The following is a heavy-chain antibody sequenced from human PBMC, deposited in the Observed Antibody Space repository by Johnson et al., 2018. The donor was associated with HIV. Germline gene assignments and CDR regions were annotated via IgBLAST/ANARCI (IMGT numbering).Heavy chain of an antibody. Sequence: QVQLVESGGGVVQPGRSLRLSCAVSGFTFNNYPMHWVRQAPGKGLEWVAVISYDGSNKYYADSVKGRFTISRDNSKNTLYLQMNSLRPEDTAVYYCARDQFGTITTGGDGAFDIWGQGTMVTVSS. V-gene: IGHV3-30-3*01. CDR3: ARDQFGTITTGGDGAFDI. CDR2: ISYDGSNK. CDR1: GFTFNNYP. D-gene: IGHD5-24*01. J-gene: IGHJ3*02.